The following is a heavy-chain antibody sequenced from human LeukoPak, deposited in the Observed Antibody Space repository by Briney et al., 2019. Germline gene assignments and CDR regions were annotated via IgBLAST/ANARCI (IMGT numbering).Heavy chain of an antibody. Sequence: GASVKVSCKASGYTFTSYYMHRVRQAPGQGLEWMGIINPSGGSTSYAQKFQGRVTMTRDMSTSTVYMELSSLRSEDTAVYYCASRSRGYSYGILDAFDIWGQGTMVTVSS. J-gene: IGHJ3*02. CDR1: GYTFTSYY. D-gene: IGHD5-18*01. CDR2: INPSGGST. CDR3: ASRSRGYSYGILDAFDI. V-gene: IGHV1-46*01.